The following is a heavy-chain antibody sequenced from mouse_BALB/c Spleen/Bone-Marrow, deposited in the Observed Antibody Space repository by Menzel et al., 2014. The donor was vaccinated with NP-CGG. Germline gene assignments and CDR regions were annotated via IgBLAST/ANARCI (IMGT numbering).Heavy chain of an antibody. J-gene: IGHJ3*01. Sequence: VQLQQSGPSLVQPSQSLSITCTVSGFSLTSYGVHWVRQSPGKGLEWLGVIWRGGSTDYNAAFTSRLSITKDNSKSQVFFKMNSLQADDTAIYYCAKRGDYDWFAYWGQGTLVTVSA. CDR1: GFSLTSYG. V-gene: IGHV2-5-1*01. CDR2: IWRGGST. D-gene: IGHD2-4*01. CDR3: AKRGDYDWFAY.